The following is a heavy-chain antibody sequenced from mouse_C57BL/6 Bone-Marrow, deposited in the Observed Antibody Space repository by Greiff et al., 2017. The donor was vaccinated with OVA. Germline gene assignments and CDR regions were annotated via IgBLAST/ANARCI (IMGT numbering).Heavy chain of an antibody. J-gene: IGHJ4*01. Sequence: DVKLQESGPELVKPGASVKISCKASGYSFTGYYMNWVKQSPEKSLEWIGEINPSTGGTTYNQKFKAKATLTVDKSSSTAYMQLKSLTSEDSAVYYCARRGQGPAMDYWGQGTSVTVSS. CDR1: GYSFTGYY. D-gene: IGHD3-3*01. CDR3: ARRGQGPAMDY. CDR2: INPSTGGT. V-gene: IGHV1-42*01.